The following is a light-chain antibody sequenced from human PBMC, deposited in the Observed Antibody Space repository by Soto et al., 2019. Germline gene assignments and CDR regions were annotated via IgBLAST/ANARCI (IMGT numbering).Light chain of an antibody. CDR2: DAS. CDR3: QQYNSYSWT. J-gene: IGKJ1*01. V-gene: IGKV1-5*01. Sequence: DIQMTQSPSTLSASVGDRVTITCRASQSISSWLAWYQQKPGKAPKLLIYDASSLESGVPSRFSGSGSGTEFTLTISSLQTDDFATYYCQQYNSYSWTFGQGIKVEIK. CDR1: QSISSW.